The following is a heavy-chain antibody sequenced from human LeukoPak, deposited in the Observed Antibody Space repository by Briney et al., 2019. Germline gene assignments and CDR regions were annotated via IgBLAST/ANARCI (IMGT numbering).Heavy chain of an antibody. Sequence: PSETLSLTCTVSGGSISSYYWSWIRQPPGMGLEWIGNFFYTGSTNNNPSLKSRVTMSGDTSKNQFSLKLSSVTAADTAVYFCARVGHIAAAGTYDYWGQGALVAVSS. V-gene: IGHV4-59*08. J-gene: IGHJ4*02. CDR2: FFYTGST. D-gene: IGHD6-13*01. CDR1: GGSISSYY. CDR3: ARVGHIAAAGTYDY.